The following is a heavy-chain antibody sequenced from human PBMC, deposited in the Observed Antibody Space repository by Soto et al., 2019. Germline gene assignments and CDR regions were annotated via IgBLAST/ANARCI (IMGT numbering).Heavy chain of an antibody. D-gene: IGHD6-19*01. Sequence: QVQLVQSGAEVKKPGSSVKVSCKASGGTFSSYAISWVRQAPGQGLEWMGGIIPIFGTANYAQKFQGRVTITADESTSTGYMELSSLRSEDTAVYYCARDRTAHSSGSYYFDYWGQGTLVTVSS. V-gene: IGHV1-69*12. CDR2: IIPIFGTA. J-gene: IGHJ4*02. CDR3: ARDRTAHSSGSYYFDY. CDR1: GGTFSSYA.